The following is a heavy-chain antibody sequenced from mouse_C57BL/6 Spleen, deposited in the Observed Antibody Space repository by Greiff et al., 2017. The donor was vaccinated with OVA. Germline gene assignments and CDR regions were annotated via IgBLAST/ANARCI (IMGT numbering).Heavy chain of an antibody. CDR1: GFTFSSYA. Sequence: DVMLVESGEGLVKPGGSLKLSCAASGFTFSSYAMSWVRQTPEKRLEWVAYISSGGDYIYYADTVKGRFTISRDNARNTLYLQMSSLKSEDTAMYYCTRGYSSRDWYFDVWGTGTTVTVSS. J-gene: IGHJ1*03. CDR3: TRGYSSRDWYFDV. V-gene: IGHV5-9-1*02. CDR2: ISSGGDYI. D-gene: IGHD1-1*01.